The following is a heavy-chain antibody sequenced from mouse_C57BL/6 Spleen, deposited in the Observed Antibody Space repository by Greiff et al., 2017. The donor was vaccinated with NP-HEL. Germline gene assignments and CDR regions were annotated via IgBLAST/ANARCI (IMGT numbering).Heavy chain of an antibody. Sequence: LQQPGAELVKPGASVKLSCKASGYTFTSYWLHWVKQRPGHGLEWIGMIHPNSGSTNYNEKFQSKATLTVYKSSITAYMQLSSLTSDDSAFYYCARCYSGSSLYYVDYWGQGTTLTVSS. CDR1: GYTFTSYW. V-gene: IGHV1-64*01. CDR3: ARCYSGSSLYYVDY. D-gene: IGHD1-1*01. CDR2: IHPNSGST. J-gene: IGHJ2*01.